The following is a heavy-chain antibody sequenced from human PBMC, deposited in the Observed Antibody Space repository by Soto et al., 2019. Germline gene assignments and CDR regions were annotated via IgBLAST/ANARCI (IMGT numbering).Heavy chain of an antibody. CDR2: INPDSGDT. V-gene: IGHV1-2*02. CDR1: GYSFIGFY. J-gene: IGHJ4*02. D-gene: IGHD4-17*01. Sequence: QVQLVQSGTEVKKPGASVKVSCKSSGYSFIGFYLHWVRQAPGRGLEWMGLINPDSGDTDYAQKFQGRVTMTRDTASSTAYMELSRVTSDDTAVYYCARVRYGDFSFQYWGQGTLVSVSS. CDR3: ARVRYGDFSFQY.